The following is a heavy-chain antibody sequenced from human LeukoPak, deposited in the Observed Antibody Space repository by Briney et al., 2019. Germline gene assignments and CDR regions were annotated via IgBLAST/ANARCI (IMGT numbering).Heavy chain of an antibody. D-gene: IGHD3-22*01. CDR2: INWKGGST. CDR1: GFTFDDYG. V-gene: IGHV3-20*04. Sequence: GGSLRLSCAASGFTFDDYGMSWVRQAPGKGLEWVSGINWKGGSTGYADSVKGRFTISRDNAKNSLYLQMNSLRAEDTALYYCARDPGYYYDSSGYYTPFDYWGQGTLVTVSS. J-gene: IGHJ4*02. CDR3: ARDPGYYYDSSGYYTPFDY.